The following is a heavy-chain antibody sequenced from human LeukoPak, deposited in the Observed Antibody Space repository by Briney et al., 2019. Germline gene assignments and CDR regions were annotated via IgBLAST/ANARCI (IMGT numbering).Heavy chain of an antibody. CDR3: VRLRRNSDTSGFYYYYDF. V-gene: IGHV3-21*01. CDR2: ISVRSDYI. Sequence: GGSLRLSCLASGYTFSSYSINWVRQAPGKGLEWVSSISVRSDYIYYADSVRGRFRISRDDARDSLFLEMNSLRAEDTAVYYCVRLRRNSDTSGFYYYYDFWGQGTLVTVSS. J-gene: IGHJ4*02. CDR1: GYTFSSYS. D-gene: IGHD3-22*01.